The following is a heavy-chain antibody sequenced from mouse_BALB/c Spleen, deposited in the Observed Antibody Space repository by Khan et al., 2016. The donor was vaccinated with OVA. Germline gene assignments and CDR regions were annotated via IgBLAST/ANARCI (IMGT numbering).Heavy chain of an antibody. CDR3: PRSILLYFDC. CDR2: IDAENGNT. D-gene: IGHD2-3*01. CDR1: GFNIKDYY. J-gene: IGHJ2*01. Sequence: VQLKQSGTELVRPGASVRLSCTATGFNIKDYYIHWVKQSPDQGLEWIGCIDAENGNTVYDPKFQGKASITADTFSDTAYLQLSSLPSEDTAVYYCPRSILLYFDCWCLGATLTVSS. V-gene: IGHV14-1*02.